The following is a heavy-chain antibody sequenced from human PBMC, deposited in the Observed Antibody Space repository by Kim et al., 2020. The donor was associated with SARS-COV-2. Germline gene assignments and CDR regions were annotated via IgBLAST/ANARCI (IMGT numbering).Heavy chain of an antibody. CDR1: GDSVSSNSAA. V-gene: IGHV6-1*01. J-gene: IGHJ5*02. CDR3: VGGGGWNT. CDR2: TYYRSKWYN. D-gene: IGHD6-19*01. Sequence: SQTLSLTCAISGDSVSSNSAAWNWIRQSPSRGLEWLGRTYYRSKWYNEYALSVKSRITINPDTSKNQFSLQMNSVTPEDTAVYYCVGGGGWNTWGQGTLVTVSS.